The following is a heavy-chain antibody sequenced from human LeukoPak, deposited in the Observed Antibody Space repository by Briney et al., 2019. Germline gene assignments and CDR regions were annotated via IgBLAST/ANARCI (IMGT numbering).Heavy chain of an antibody. CDR1: GGSISSSSYY. D-gene: IGHD5-12*01. CDR2: IYYSGST. J-gene: IGHJ4*02. CDR3: ARRLVVANYFDY. Sequence: KPSETLSLTCTVSGGSISSSSYYWGWIRQPPGKGLEWIGSIYYSGSTYYNPSLKSRVTTSVDTSKNQFSLKLSSVTAADTAVYYCARRLVVANYFDYWGQGTLVTVSS. V-gene: IGHV4-39*01.